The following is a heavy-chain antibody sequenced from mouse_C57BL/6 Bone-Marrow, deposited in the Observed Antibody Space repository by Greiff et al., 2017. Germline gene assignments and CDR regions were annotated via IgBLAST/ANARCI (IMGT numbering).Heavy chain of an antibody. CDR2: IHPNSGST. V-gene: IGHV1-64*01. J-gene: IGHJ2*01. Sequence: QVQLKQPGAELVKPGASVELSCKASGYTFTSYWMHWVKQRPGQGLEWIGMIHPNSGSTNYNEKFKSKATLTVDKSSSTAYMQLSSLTSEDSAVYYCARWAYYYGRGWGQGTTLTVSS. D-gene: IGHD1-1*01. CDR1: GYTFTSYW. CDR3: ARWAYYYGRG.